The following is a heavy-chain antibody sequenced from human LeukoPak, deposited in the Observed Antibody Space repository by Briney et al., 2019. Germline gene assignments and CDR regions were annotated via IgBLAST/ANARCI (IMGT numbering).Heavy chain of an antibody. D-gene: IGHD6-13*01. Sequence: GGSLRLSCAASGFTFSSYSMNWVRQAPGKGLEWVSSISSSSSYIYYADSVKGRFTISRDNAKNSLYLQMNSLRAEDTAVYYCASSKQQLVMGGYYWGQGTLVTVSS. CDR2: ISSSSSYI. J-gene: IGHJ4*02. CDR1: GFTFSSYS. CDR3: ASSKQQLVMGGYY. V-gene: IGHV3-21*01.